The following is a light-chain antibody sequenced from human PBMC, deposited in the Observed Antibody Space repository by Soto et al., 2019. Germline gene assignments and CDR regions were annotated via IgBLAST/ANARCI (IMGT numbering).Light chain of an antibody. CDR3: QQSYSTPLT. CDR2: AAS. V-gene: IGKV1-39*01. Sequence: DIQMTQSPSSLSASVGDRVTITCRASQSISSYLNWYQQKPGKAPKLLIYAASNLQSGVPSRFSGSESGTDFTLTISSLQPEDFATYYCQQSYSTPLTFGAWTKVEI. CDR1: QSISSY. J-gene: IGKJ4*01.